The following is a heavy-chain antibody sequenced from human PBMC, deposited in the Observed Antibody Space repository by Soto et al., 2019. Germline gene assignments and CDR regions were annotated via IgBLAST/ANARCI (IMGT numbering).Heavy chain of an antibody. Sequence: EVQVEESGGGLVQPGGSLRLSCAASGFTFSSYWMSWVRQAPGKGLEWVASIKQDGSEKDYVDSVKGRFTISRDNAKNSLYLRMNSLRAEDTAMYHCARVRTYDFWSGYSFYYYYYMDVWGKGTTVTVSS. D-gene: IGHD3-3*01. V-gene: IGHV3-7*01. CDR3: ARVRTYDFWSGYSFYYYYYMDV. CDR2: IKQDGSEK. J-gene: IGHJ6*03. CDR1: GFTFSSYW.